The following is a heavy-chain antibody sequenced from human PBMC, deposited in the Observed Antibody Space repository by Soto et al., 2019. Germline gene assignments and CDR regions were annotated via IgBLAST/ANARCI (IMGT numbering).Heavy chain of an antibody. CDR2: IRSKAYGGTT. Sequence: RRLSCTASGFTFGDFAMSWFRQAPGKGLECVGFIRSKAYGGTTEYAASVKGRFTISRDDSKSIAYLQMNSLKTEDTAVYYCSRPRIRSGYYPGPFQHWGQGTLVTVSS. CDR3: SRPRIRSGYYPGPFQH. J-gene: IGHJ1*01. V-gene: IGHV3-49*03. D-gene: IGHD3-22*01. CDR1: GFTFGDFA.